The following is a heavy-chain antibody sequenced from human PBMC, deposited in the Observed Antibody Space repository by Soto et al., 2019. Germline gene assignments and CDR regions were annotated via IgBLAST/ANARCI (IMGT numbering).Heavy chain of an antibody. CDR2: ISAYNGNT. CDR3: ARVASCRGGGGGRWFDP. J-gene: IGHJ5*02. CDR1: GYTFTSYG. V-gene: IGHV1-18*01. D-gene: IGHD2-15*01. Sequence: QVQLVQSGAEVKKPGASVKVSCKASGYTFTSYGISWVRQAPGQGLEWMGWISAYNGNTNYAQKLQGRVTMTTDTSPSTAHTELGRPRAADAAVDHCARVASCRGGGGGRWFDPRGQATLGTVAS.